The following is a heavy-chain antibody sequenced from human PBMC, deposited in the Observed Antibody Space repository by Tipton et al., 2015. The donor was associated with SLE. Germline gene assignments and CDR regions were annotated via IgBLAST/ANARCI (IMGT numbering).Heavy chain of an antibody. J-gene: IGHJ3*02. CDR2: IYYSGRT. V-gene: IGHV4-30-4*01. CDR3: ARDSRTTAAAFDI. Sequence: TLSLTCTVSGGSISSGDYYWSWIRQPPGKGLEWIGYIYYSGRTYYNPSLKSRVTISVDTSKNQFSLKLSSVTAADTAVYYCARDSRTTAAAFDIWGQGTMVTVSS. CDR1: GGSISSGDYY. D-gene: IGHD1-7*01.